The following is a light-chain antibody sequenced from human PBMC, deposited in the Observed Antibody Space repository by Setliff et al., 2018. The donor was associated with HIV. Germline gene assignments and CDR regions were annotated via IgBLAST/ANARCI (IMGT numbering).Light chain of an antibody. Sequence: QSALAQPASVSGPPGQSITISCTGTSSDVGAYNYVSWYQQYPGKAPKLMIFDVTKRPSGVSDRFSGSKSGNTASLTISGLQAEDEADYYCTSYTSSNTYVFGTGTKVTVL. J-gene: IGLJ1*01. CDR2: DVT. CDR3: TSYTSSNTYV. CDR1: SSDVGAYNY. V-gene: IGLV2-14*03.